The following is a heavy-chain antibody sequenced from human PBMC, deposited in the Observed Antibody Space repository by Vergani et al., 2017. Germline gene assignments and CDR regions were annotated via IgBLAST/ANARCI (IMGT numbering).Heavy chain of an antibody. J-gene: IGHJ6*02. D-gene: IGHD2-21*02. CDR1: GYTFTSYA. CDR3: ARRCGGDCSNYYYYGMDV. Sequence: QVQLVQSGAEVKKPGASVKVSCKASGYTFTSYAMHWVRQAPGQRLEWMGWINAGNGNTKYSQKFQGRVTITRDTSASTAYMELSSLRSEDTAVYYCARRCGGDCSNYYYYGMDVWGQGTTVTVSS. CDR2: INAGNGNT. V-gene: IGHV1-3*01.